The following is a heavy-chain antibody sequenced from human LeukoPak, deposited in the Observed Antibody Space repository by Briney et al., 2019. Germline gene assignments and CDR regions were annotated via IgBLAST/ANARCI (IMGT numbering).Heavy chain of an antibody. J-gene: IGHJ2*01. CDR2: ISRGGST. CDR3: ARRRYFDL. CDR1: GGSISTNY. Sequence: PSETLSLTCTVSGGSISTNYWSWIRQPPGKGLEWIGEISRGGSTNYSPSLKSRVTISVDTSKNQFSLKLSSVTAADTAVYYCARRRYFDLWGRGTLVTVSS. V-gene: IGHV4-34*01.